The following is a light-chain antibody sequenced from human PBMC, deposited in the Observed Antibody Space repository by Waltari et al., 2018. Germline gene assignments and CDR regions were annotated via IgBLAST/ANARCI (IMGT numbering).Light chain of an antibody. CDR3: SSYSSSSTLYV. CDR1: SSDVGGYDY. Sequence: QSALTQPASVSGSPGQSITIFCAGTSSDVGGYDYVSWYQQHPGKAPELIIYDVSNRPSGVPDRFSGSKAGNTASLTISGLQADDEADYYCSSYSSSSTLYVFGTGTKVTV. J-gene: IGLJ1*01. V-gene: IGLV2-14*03. CDR2: DVS.